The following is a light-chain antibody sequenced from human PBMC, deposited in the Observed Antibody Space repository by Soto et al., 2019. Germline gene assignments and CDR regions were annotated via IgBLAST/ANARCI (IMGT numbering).Light chain of an antibody. V-gene: IGKV2-28*01. CDR3: MQVLQTPVT. CDR1: QSLVHATGYNY. J-gene: IGKJ3*01. CDR2: LGS. Sequence: DIVMTQSPLSLSVTPGEPASISCRSSQSLVHATGYNYLDWYLQKPGQSPQLLIQLGSMRASGVPDRFRGSGSGADFALTISRVEAEDVGIYYCMQVLQTPVTFGPGTRVDI.